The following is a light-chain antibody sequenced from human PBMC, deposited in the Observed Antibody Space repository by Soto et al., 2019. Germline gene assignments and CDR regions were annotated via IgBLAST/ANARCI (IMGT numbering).Light chain of an antibody. CDR1: QRVSSTY. CDR3: QHYGSSLWT. V-gene: IGKV3-20*01. J-gene: IGKJ1*01. Sequence: EIVLTQSPGTLSFSPGERATLSCRASQRVSSTYLAWYQQRPGQAPRLLIYGASTRATGIPDRFSGSGSGTDFTLTISRLEPEDFAVYYCQHYGSSLWTFGQGTKVEIK. CDR2: GAS.